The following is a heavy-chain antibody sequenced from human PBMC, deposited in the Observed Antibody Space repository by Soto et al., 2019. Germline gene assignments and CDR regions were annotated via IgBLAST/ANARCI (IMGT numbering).Heavy chain of an antibody. CDR3: AHKSLVPFGMDV. CDR1: GFSLTTSGVG. V-gene: IGHV2-5*02. Sequence: QITLKESGHTLVKPTQTLTLTCTFSGFSLTTSGVGVGWIRQPPGKALEWLALIYWDDDKSYSPSLKNRLTITNDTSRNQVFLTLLDLDPVDTATYYCAHKSLVPFGMDVWGQGTTVTVAS. J-gene: IGHJ6*02. CDR2: IYWDDDK. D-gene: IGHD3-10*01.